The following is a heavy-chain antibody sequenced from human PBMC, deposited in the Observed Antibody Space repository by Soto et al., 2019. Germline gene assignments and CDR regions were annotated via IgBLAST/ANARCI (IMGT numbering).Heavy chain of an antibody. CDR3: VRYCSGGSCTDAFDI. CDR1: GFTFIGSA. J-gene: IGHJ3*02. Sequence: EVQLVESGGGLVQPGGSLKLSCVPSGFTFIGSAMHWVRQASGKGLEWVGRIRSKANSDATAYGASVKASFTISRDDSNNTAYLQMNSLKTEDTAVYYCVRYCSGGSCTDAFDIWGQGTMVTVSS. D-gene: IGHD2-15*01. V-gene: IGHV3-73*02. CDR2: IRSKANSDAT.